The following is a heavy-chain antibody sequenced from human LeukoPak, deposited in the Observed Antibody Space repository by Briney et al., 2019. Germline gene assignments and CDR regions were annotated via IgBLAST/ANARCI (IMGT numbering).Heavy chain of an antibody. CDR2: ISGSGGNT. D-gene: IGHD4-17*01. J-gene: IGHJ4*02. CDR3: AKGRSDYGDAALNY. CDR1: GFTFSTYA. Sequence: GGSLRLSCAASGFTFSTYAMSWVRQAPGKGLEWVSSISGSGGNTYYADSVKGRFTISRDNSKNTLYLQMNSLGAEDTAGYYCAKGRSDYGDAALNYWGQGTLVTVSS. V-gene: IGHV3-23*01.